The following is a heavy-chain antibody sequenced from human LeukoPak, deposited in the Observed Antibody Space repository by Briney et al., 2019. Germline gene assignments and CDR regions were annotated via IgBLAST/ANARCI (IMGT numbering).Heavy chain of an antibody. CDR2: IRYDGSNK. V-gene: IGHV3-30*02. D-gene: IGHD3-22*01. CDR1: GFTFSSYG. J-gene: IGHJ1*01. Sequence: TGGSLRLSCAASGFTFSSYGMHWVRQAPGKGLEWVAFIRYDGSNKYYADSVKGRFTISRDNSKNTLYLQMNSLRAEDTAVYYFAKDSSPYYYDSSGYYSVAYFQHWGQGTLVTVSS. CDR3: AKDSSPYYYDSSGYYSVAYFQH.